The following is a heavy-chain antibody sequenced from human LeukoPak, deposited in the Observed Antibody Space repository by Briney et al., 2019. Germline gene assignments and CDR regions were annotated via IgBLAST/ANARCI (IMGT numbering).Heavy chain of an antibody. D-gene: IGHD6-13*01. CDR1: GFTFRTHA. J-gene: IGHJ4*02. Sequence: PGGSLRLSCAASGFTFRTHAMNWVRRAPGKGLEWVSGIGESGSNTYYADSVKGRFTISRDNYKNMVFLQMKSLRAEDTAVYYCASSPGYSSSWYMHYFDYWGQGTLVTVSS. CDR3: ASSPGYSSSWYMHYFDY. CDR2: IGESGSNT. V-gene: IGHV3-23*01.